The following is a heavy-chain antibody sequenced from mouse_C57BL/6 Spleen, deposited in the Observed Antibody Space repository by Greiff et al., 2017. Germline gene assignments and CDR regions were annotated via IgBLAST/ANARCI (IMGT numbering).Heavy chain of an antibody. J-gene: IGHJ1*03. CDR3: AEGLRRDFDV. V-gene: IGHV1-82*01. Sequence: QVQLQQSGPELVKPGASVKISCKASGYAFSSSWMNWVKQRPGKGLEWIGRIYPGDGDTNYNGKFKGKATLTADKSSSTAYMQLSSLTSEDSAVYFCAEGLRRDFDVWGTGTTVTVSS. CDR2: IYPGDGDT. D-gene: IGHD2-4*01. CDR1: GYAFSSSW.